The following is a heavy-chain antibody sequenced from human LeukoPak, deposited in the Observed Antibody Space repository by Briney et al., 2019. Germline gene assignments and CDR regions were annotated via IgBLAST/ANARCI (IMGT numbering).Heavy chain of an antibody. Sequence: QPGGSLRLSCAASGFTFSSYAMHWVRQAPGKGLEWVAVISYDGSNKYYADSVKGRFTISRDNSKSTLSLQMNSLRPEDTAVYYCARDDYETGGFSQNYHGMDVWGQGTTVTVSS. CDR2: ISYDGSNK. J-gene: IGHJ6*02. CDR1: GFTFSSYA. D-gene: IGHD3-22*01. V-gene: IGHV3-30-3*01. CDR3: ARDDYETGGFSQNYHGMDV.